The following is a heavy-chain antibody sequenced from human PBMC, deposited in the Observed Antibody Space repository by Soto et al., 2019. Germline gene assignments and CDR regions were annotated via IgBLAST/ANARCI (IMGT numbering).Heavy chain of an antibody. D-gene: IGHD3-10*01. J-gene: IGHJ4*02. CDR1: GYTFSNYY. CDR3: ARAPQYGSAGYYYNF. V-gene: IGHV1-46*01. CDR2: INPSGGGT. Sequence: QVHLVQSGAEVNRPGVSVKVSCKASGYTFSNYYMHWVRQVPGHGLEWMGIINPSGGGTTYAQRFRGRLTVTRDTSTSTVYMELSRLRSDDTAIYFCARAPQYGSAGYYYNFWGQGTLVTVSS.